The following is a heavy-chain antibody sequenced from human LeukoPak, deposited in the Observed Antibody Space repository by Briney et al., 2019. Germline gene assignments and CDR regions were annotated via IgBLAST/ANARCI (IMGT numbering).Heavy chain of an antibody. CDR3: AKDQDPRNSGQDEYCQY. V-gene: IGHV3-33*06. Sequence: GGSLRLSCAASGFTFSSYGMHWVRQAPGKGLEWVAIIWYDGSYKYHTDSVKGRFTISRDNSKNTLNLQMNSLRAEDTAVYYCAKDQDPRNSGQDEYCQYGGQGTLVTVSS. CDR1: GFTFSSYG. D-gene: IGHD1-26*01. CDR2: IWYDGSYK. J-gene: IGHJ1*01.